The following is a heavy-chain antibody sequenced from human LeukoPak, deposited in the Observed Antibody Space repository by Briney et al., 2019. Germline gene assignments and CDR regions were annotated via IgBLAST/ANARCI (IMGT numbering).Heavy chain of an antibody. CDR1: GFTFSSYS. CDR2: ISSSSSYI. V-gene: IGHV3-21*01. D-gene: IGHD2-15*01. Sequence: GGSLRLSCAASGFTFSSYSMNWVRQAPGKGLEWVSSISSSSSYIYYADSVKGRFTISRDNAKNSLYLQMNSLRAEDTAVYYCAKDEDIVVVVAGFAFDIWGQGTMVTVSS. CDR3: AKDEDIVVVVAGFAFDI. J-gene: IGHJ3*02.